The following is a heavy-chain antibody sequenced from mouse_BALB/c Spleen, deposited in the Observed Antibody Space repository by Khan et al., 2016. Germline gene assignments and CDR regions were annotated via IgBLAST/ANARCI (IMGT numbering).Heavy chain of an antibody. J-gene: IGHJ2*01. CDR2: IYPGTGST. Sequence: QVQLQQSGAELVRPGASVKLSCKTSGYIFTSYWIHWVKQRSGQGLEWIARIYPGTGSTYYNEKFKGKATLTTDKSSNTAYMQLSRLKSEDSAVYYCARSRYYDVEAFDSWGQGTTLTVSS. CDR1: GYIFTSYW. V-gene: IGHV1S132*01. D-gene: IGHD2-4*01. CDR3: ARSRYYDVEAFDS.